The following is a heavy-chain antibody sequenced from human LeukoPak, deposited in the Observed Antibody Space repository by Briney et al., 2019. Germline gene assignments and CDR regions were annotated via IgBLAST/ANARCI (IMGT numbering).Heavy chain of an antibody. J-gene: IGHJ6*02. Sequence: GGSLRLSCAASGLTFSSHWMHWVRQAPGKGLEWVAVIWYDGSNKYYADSVKGRFTISRDNSKNTLYLQMNSLRAEDTAVYYCAREPGYYYYYGMDVWGQGTTVTVSS. CDR1: GLTFSSHW. CDR2: IWYDGSNK. CDR3: AREPGYYYYYGMDV. V-gene: IGHV3-33*08.